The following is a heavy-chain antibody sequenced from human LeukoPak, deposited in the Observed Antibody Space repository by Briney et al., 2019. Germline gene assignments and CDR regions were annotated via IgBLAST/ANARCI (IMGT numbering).Heavy chain of an antibody. CDR1: GFSFRSYW. D-gene: IGHD2-15*01. CDR2: RKQDGSEE. J-gene: IGHJ3*02. CDR3: ARGVGGGWAPKDAFDI. Sequence: GGSLRLSCAASGFSFRSYWMTWVRQAPGKGLEWVANRKQDGSEEYYVDSVKGRFTISRDNAQNSLSLQMNSLRAEDTAVYYCARGVGGGWAPKDAFDIWGQGTMVTVSS. V-gene: IGHV3-7*03.